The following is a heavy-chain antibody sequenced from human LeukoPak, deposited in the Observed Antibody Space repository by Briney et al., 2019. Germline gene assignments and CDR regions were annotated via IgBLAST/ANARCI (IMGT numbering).Heavy chain of an antibody. CDR2: ISGSGGGST. J-gene: IGHJ3*02. CDR1: GIAFSNYA. V-gene: IGHV3-23*01. D-gene: IGHD3-10*01. Sequence: GGSLRLSCAASGIAFSNYAMTWVRQAPGKGLEWVSTISGSGGGSTYYADSVKGRFTISRDNSKNTLYLQMNSLRAEDTAVYYCAKDGYSRHWFGGALDIWGQGTLVTVSS. CDR3: AKDGYSRHWFGGALDI.